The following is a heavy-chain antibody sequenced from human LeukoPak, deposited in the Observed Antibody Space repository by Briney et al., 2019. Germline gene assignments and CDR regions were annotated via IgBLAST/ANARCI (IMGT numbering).Heavy chain of an antibody. CDR1: GFTFSSYG. Sequence: GGSLRLPCAASGFTFSSYGMHWVRQAPGKGLEWVAVISYDGSNKYYADSVKGRFTISRDNSKNTLYLQMNSLRAEDTAVYYCAKDMRPYLRYFDWLARGYFDYWGQGTLVTVSS. J-gene: IGHJ4*02. CDR2: ISYDGSNK. V-gene: IGHV3-30*18. D-gene: IGHD3-9*01. CDR3: AKDMRPYLRYFDWLARGYFDY.